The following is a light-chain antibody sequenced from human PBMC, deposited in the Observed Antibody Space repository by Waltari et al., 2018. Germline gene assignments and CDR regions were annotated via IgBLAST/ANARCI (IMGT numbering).Light chain of an antibody. Sequence: QSALTQPRSVSGSPGQSVNISCTGASRDVGSNNRLSWYQQPPGTAPKIIIHDVDQLPSGVPDRFSCSKSGNTASLTISGLQGEDESDYYCCSYAGRYTWVFGGGTKLTVL. V-gene: IGLV2-11*01. CDR1: SRDVGSNNR. CDR2: DVD. J-gene: IGLJ3*02. CDR3: CSYAGRYTWV.